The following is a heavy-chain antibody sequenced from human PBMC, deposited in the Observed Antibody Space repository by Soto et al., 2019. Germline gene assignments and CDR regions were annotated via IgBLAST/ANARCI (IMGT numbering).Heavy chain of an antibody. CDR2: IYHGGTT. Sequence: PSPTLSLTCTVSGYSIRSGSYWAWIRQPPGKGPEWIASIYHGGTTFYNPSLKSRITISVDTSNNQFSLKLTSVTAADTAVYYCARVHVMVVAGSTFDYWGHGTLVT. J-gene: IGHJ4*01. D-gene: IGHD6-19*01. CDR3: ARVHVMVVAGSTFDY. CDR1: GYSIRSGSY. V-gene: IGHV4-38-2*02.